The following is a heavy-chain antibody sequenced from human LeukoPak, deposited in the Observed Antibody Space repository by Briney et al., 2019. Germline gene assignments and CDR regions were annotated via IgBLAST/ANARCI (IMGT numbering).Heavy chain of an antibody. J-gene: IGHJ4*02. D-gene: IGHD6-13*01. CDR3: TRGYSSTWYEDH. Sequence: SETLSLTCTVSDDSISCYYWSWIRQHPGKGLEWIGYIYYSGNTYYNPSLKSRVTISIDTSKNQFSLKLSSVTAADTAVYYCTRGYSSTWYEDHWGQGTLVTVSS. CDR2: IYYSGNT. CDR1: DDSISCYY. V-gene: IGHV4-59*06.